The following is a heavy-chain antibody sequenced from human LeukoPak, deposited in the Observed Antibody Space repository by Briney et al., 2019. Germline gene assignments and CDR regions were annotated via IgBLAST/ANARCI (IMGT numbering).Heavy chain of an antibody. CDR3: ARAYYYGSGSYYTRINLPFDY. J-gene: IGHJ4*02. CDR2: IYHSGST. V-gene: IGHV4-38-2*02. D-gene: IGHD3-10*01. CDR1: GYSISSGYY. Sequence: SETLSLTCTVSGYSISSGYYWGWIRQPPGKGLEWIGSIYHSGSTYYNPSLKSRVTISVDTSKNQFSLKLSSVTAADTAVYYCARAYYYGSGSYYTRINLPFDYWGQGTLVTVSS.